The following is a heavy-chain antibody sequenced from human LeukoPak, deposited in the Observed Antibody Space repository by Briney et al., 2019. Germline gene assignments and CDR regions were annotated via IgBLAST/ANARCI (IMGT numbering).Heavy chain of an antibody. CDR2: ISQSGST. Sequence: PSETLSLTCGVSGYSISRGYHRGWVRQPPGKGLEWVGTISQSGSTYYDPSFKSRVPISVDTSTTQLSRRRNSLSARDPAEYTGARSLYALWSDYSFDNCGQGILVPVSS. J-gene: IGHJ4*02. CDR3: ARSLYALWSDYSFDN. CDR1: GYSISRGYH. D-gene: IGHD3-3*01. V-gene: IGHV4-38-2*01.